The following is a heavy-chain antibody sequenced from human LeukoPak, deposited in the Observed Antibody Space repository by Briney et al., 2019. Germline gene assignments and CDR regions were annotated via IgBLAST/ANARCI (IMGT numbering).Heavy chain of an antibody. CDR2: IYYTGST. Sequence: SSETLSLTCSVSGGSIRSSSYFWAWIRQPPGKGLEWIGNIYYTGSTYSNVPLRSRVAISVDTSKNQFSLKLSSVTAADTAVYYCARTGYCSSTSCYTASRPYYYYYMDVWGKGTTVTVSS. D-gene: IGHD2-2*02. V-gene: IGHV4-39*07. CDR1: GGSIRSSSYF. CDR3: ARTGYCSSTSCYTASRPYYYYYMDV. J-gene: IGHJ6*03.